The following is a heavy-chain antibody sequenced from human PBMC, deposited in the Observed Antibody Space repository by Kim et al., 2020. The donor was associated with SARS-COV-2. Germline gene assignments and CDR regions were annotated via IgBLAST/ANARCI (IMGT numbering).Heavy chain of an antibody. CDR3: ASITNYYQNRWQGMGNDY. V-gene: IGHV3-48*03. J-gene: IGHJ4*02. D-gene: IGHD3-10*01. Sequence: KGRFTIARDDAKNSMYLQMNSMRAEDTAVYYCASITNYYQNRWQGMGNDYWGQGTLVTVSS.